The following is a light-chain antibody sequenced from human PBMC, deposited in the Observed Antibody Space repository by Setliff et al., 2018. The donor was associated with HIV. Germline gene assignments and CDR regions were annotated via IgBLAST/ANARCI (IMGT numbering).Light chain of an antibody. J-gene: IGLJ1*01. CDR2: QAT. CDR3: SSYTSSYTLV. Sequence: QSALTQPASVSGSPGQSITISCTGISSDVGKYNLVSWYQQHPGKAPKLMIYQATKWPSGVSSRFSGSRSGNTASLTISGLQAEDEADYYCSSYTSSYTLVFGTGTKVTVL. V-gene: IGLV2-14*02. CDR1: SSDVGKYNL.